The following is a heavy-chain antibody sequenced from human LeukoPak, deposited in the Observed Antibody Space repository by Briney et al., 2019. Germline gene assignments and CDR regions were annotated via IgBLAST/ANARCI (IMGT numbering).Heavy chain of an antibody. CDR2: IYYSGST. V-gene: IGHV4-59*08. J-gene: IGHJ4*02. CDR1: GGSFSGYY. Sequence: PSETLSLTCAVYGGSFSGYYWSWIRQPPGKGLEWIGYIYYSGSTNYNPSLKSRVTISVDTSKNQFSLKLSSVTAADTAVYCCARRGSGYITKWGQGTLVTVSS. D-gene: IGHD5-12*01. CDR3: ARRGSGYITK.